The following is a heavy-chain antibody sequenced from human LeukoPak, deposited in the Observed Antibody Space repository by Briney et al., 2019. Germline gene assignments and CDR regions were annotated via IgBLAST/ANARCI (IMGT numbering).Heavy chain of an antibody. CDR2: ISAYNGNT. CDR1: GYTFTSYG. Sequence: ASVKVSCKASGYTFTSYGISWVRQAPGQGLEWMGWISAYNGNTNYAQKLQCRVTMTTDTSTSTAYMELRSLRSDDTAVYYCARSPSTSYDFWSGYYGYFDYWGQGTLVTVSS. D-gene: IGHD3-3*01. J-gene: IGHJ4*02. CDR3: ARSPSTSYDFWSGYYGYFDY. V-gene: IGHV1-18*01.